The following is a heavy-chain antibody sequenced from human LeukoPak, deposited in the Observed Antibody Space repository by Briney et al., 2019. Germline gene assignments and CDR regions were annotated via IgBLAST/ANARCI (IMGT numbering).Heavy chain of an antibody. CDR1: GFSFSTYA. J-gene: IGHJ4*02. CDR2: IGASGGST. D-gene: IGHD6-19*01. CDR3: AKSRYTRGWFNY. Sequence: GGPLRLSCAASGFSFSTYAMNWVRQAPGKGLEWVSIIGASGGSTYYADSVKGRFTISRDNSKNTLYLQMNSLRAEDTAVYYCAKSRYTRGWFNYWGQGTLVTVSS. V-gene: IGHV3-23*01.